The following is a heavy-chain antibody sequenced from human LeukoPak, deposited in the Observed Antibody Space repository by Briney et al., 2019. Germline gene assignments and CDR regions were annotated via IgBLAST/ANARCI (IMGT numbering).Heavy chain of an antibody. V-gene: IGHV4-4*07. CDR1: GGSISSYY. CDR2: IYSSGST. Sequence: SETLSLTCTVSGGSISSYYWSWIRQPAGKGLEWIGRIYSSGSTNYNPSLKSRVTMSVNTSKNHFSLKLSSVTAADTAVYYCARELGYCSGDSCSFYYYIDVWGKGTTVTISS. CDR3: ARELGYCSGDSCSFYYYIDV. J-gene: IGHJ6*03. D-gene: IGHD2-15*01.